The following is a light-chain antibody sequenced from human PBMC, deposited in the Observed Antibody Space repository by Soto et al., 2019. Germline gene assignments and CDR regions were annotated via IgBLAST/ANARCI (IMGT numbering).Light chain of an antibody. CDR1: QSVSTY. CDR2: DAS. Sequence: EIGLTQSPGTLSLSPGESATLSFMASQSVSTYLAWYQQKPGQAPRLLIYDASNRVTGIPARFSGSGSGTEFTLTINSLQSEDFAVYYCQQYNNWPRTFGQGTKVDIK. J-gene: IGKJ1*01. CDR3: QQYNNWPRT. V-gene: IGKV3D-15*01.